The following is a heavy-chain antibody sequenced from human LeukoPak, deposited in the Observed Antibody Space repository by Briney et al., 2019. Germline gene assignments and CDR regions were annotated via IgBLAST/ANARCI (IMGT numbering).Heavy chain of an antibody. CDR1: GFTFSSYA. D-gene: IGHD5-18*01. J-gene: IGHJ3*02. V-gene: IGHV3-30-3*01. Sequence: GGSLRLSCAASGFTFSSYAIHWVRQAPGKGLEWVAVISYDGSNKYYADSVKGRFTISRDNSKNTLYLQMNSLRAEDTAVYYCARALWIQLDDAFDIWGQGTMVTVSS. CDR3: ARALWIQLDDAFDI. CDR2: ISYDGSNK.